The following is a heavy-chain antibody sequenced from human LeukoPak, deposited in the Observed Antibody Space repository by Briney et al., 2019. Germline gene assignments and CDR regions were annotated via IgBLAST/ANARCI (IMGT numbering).Heavy chain of an antibody. CDR1: GFSFSIYA. J-gene: IGHJ2*01. CDR3: ARAPISHSPGGCYFDL. V-gene: IGHV3-30*04. D-gene: IGHD3-9*01. CDR2: ITYDGSTK. Sequence: PGRSLRLSCAASGFSFSIYAMHWVRQAPYKGLEWVAVITYDGSTKYYADSVKGRFTISRDNSRSTLYVQMNNLRTEDTAVYYCARAPISHSPGGCYFDLGARAPRVTVPS.